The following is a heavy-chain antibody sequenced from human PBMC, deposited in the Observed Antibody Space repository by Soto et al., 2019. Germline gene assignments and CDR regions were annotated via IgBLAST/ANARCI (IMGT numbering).Heavy chain of an antibody. J-gene: IGHJ3*02. D-gene: IGHD2-15*01. CDR2: INHSGST. Sequence: QGQLQQWGAGLLKPSETLSLTCAVYGGSFSGYYWSWIRQPPGKGLEWIGEINHSGSTNYNPSLKRRVTISVDTSKNQFSRKLSSVAAADTAVYYCARQMVVVVASGAFDIWGQGTMVTVSS. CDR3: ARQMVVVVASGAFDI. V-gene: IGHV4-34*01. CDR1: GGSFSGYY.